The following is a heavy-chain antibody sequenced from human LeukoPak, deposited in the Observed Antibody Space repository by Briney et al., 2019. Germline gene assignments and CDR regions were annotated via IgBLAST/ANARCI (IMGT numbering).Heavy chain of an antibody. J-gene: IGHJ4*02. CDR3: AKHPRPHYYGSGSPGDY. Sequence: GGSLRLSCVASGFTFSSYTMHWVRQAPGKGLEWVSAISGSGGSTYYADSVKGRFTISRDNSKNTLYLQMNSLRAEDTAVYYCAKHPRPHYYGSGSPGDYWGQGTLVTVSS. CDR1: GFTFSSYT. D-gene: IGHD3-10*01. V-gene: IGHV3-23*01. CDR2: ISGSGGST.